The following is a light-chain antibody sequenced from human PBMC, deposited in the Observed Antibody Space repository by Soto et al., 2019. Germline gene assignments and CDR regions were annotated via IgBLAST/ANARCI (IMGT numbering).Light chain of an antibody. J-gene: IGKJ5*01. Sequence: DIQMTQSPSSVSASVGDIVTITCRSSEDISTWLAWYQQKPAKAPKLLIYAASSLQSGVPSRFSGSGSGTDFTLTISSLQPEDFATYYCQHADSFPLITFGQGTRLEIK. CDR1: EDISTW. CDR3: QHADSFPLIT. V-gene: IGKV1-12*01. CDR2: AAS.